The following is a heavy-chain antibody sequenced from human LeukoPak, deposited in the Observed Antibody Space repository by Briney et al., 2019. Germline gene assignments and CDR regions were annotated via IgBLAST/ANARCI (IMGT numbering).Heavy chain of an antibody. Sequence: PGGSLRLSCAASGFSFSSYWMHWVRQAPGKGLVWVARISPDGSSALSADSVRGRFTISRDNADNTLYLQLNSLRAEDTAVCYCARVSFCPRCHFDYWGQGTLVTVSS. J-gene: IGHJ4*02. CDR3: ARVSFCPRCHFDY. CDR2: ISPDGSSA. V-gene: IGHV3-74*03. D-gene: IGHD2/OR15-2a*01. CDR1: GFSFSSYW.